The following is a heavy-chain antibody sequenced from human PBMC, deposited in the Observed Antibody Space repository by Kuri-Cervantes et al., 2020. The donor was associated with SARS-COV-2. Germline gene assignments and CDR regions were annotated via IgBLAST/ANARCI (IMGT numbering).Heavy chain of an antibody. CDR3: AGGYYYDSSGPVLRYYFDY. CDR2: INHSGST. D-gene: IGHD3-22*01. CDR1: GGSFSGYY. V-gene: IGHV4-34*01. Sequence: SETLSLTCAVYGGSFSGYYWSWIRQLPGKGLEWIGEINHSGSTNYNPSLKSRVTISVDTSKNQSSPKLSSVTAADTAVYYCAGGYYYDSSGPVLRYYFDYWGQGTLVTVSS. J-gene: IGHJ4*02.